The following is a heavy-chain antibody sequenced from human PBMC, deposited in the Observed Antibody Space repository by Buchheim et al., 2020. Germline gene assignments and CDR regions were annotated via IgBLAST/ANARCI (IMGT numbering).Heavy chain of an antibody. CDR1: GGSISSYQ. J-gene: IGHJ4*02. V-gene: IGHV4-59*08. Sequence: QVQLQESGPGLVKPSETLSLTCTVSGGSISSYQWSWIRQPPGKGLEWIGYIFDSGSSGFTHYNPSLESRVALSPDTAKNQFSLKVTSVTAADTAVYYCAGHIAEAGTCFHYWGQG. D-gene: IGHD6-19*01. CDR3: AGHIAEAGTCFHY. CDR2: IFDSGSSGFT.